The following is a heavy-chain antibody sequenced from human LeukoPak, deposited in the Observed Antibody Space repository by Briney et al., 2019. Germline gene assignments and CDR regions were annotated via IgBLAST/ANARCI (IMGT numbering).Heavy chain of an antibody. J-gene: IGHJ3*02. Sequence: ASVKVSCKASGYTFTSYGISLVRQAPGQGLEWMGWISAYNGKTNYAQKLQGRVTMTTDTSTSTAYMELRSLRSDDTAVYYCARCGAEIDAFDIWGQGTMVTVSS. V-gene: IGHV1-18*01. CDR1: GYTFTSYG. D-gene: IGHD4-17*01. CDR3: ARCGAEIDAFDI. CDR2: ISAYNGKT.